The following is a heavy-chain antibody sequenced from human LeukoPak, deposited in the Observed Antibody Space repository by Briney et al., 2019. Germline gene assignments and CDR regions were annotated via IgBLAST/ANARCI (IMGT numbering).Heavy chain of an antibody. CDR3: AKDYFNRNGVFDAFDL. J-gene: IGHJ3*01. D-gene: IGHD2/OR15-2a*01. Sequence: PGGSLRLSCVASGFTFSEFAMSWVRQAPGAGPEWVSAIGGDGDDTYYADSVKGRLTVSRDNSGNTLYLQMSALRAEDTAVYYCAKDYFNRNGVFDAFDLWGHGTTVTVS. V-gene: IGHV3-23*01. CDR2: IGGDGDDT. CDR1: GFTFSEFA.